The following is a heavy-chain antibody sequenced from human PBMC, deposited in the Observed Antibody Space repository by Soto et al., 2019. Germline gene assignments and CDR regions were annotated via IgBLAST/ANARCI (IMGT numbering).Heavy chain of an antibody. J-gene: IGHJ4*02. CDR1: GFTFSTYS. CDR2: ISSSSSTT. Sequence: EVQLVESGGGLVQPGGSLRLSCATSGFTFSTYSMNWVRQAPGTGLEWISYISSSSSTTYYADSVKGRFTISRDNAKGSLYLQMDSLRAEDAAVYYCARRLSSGWSWDYWGQGTLVTVSS. D-gene: IGHD6-19*01. V-gene: IGHV3-48*01. CDR3: ARRLSSGWSWDY.